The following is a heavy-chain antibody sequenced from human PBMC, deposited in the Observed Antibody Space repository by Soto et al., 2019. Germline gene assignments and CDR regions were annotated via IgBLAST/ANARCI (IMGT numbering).Heavy chain of an antibody. CDR3: ARVPTLNWFDP. CDR1: GGSISSYY. J-gene: IGHJ5*02. CDR2: IYYSGST. V-gene: IGHV4-59*01. Sequence: SETLSLTCTVFGGSISSYYWSWIRQPPGKGLEWIGYIYYSGSTNYNPSLKSRVTISVDTSKNQFSLKLSSVTAADTAVYYCARVPTLNWFDPWGQGTLVTVSS.